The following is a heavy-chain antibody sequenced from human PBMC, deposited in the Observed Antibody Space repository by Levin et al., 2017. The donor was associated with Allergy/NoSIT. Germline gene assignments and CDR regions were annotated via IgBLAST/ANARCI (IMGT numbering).Heavy chain of an antibody. CDR2: IIPILGIA. V-gene: IGHV1-69*04. CDR3: ARGYSSASVLGFYYGMDV. Sequence: SVKVSCKASGGTFSSYAISWVRQAPGQGLEWMGRIIPILGIANYAQKFQGRVTITADKSASTAYMELSSLRSEDTAVYYCARGYSSASVLGFYYGMDVWGQGTTVTVSS. CDR1: GGTFSSYA. D-gene: IGHD6-6*01. J-gene: IGHJ6*02.